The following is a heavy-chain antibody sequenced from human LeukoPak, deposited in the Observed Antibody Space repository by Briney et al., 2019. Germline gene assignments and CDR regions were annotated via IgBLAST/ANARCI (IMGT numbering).Heavy chain of an antibody. CDR1: GFTFSSYG. CDR3: ARAVIAFDY. Sequence: GGSLRLSCAASGFTFSSYGMHWVRQAPGKGLEWVAIIWYDGSNKYYADSVKGRFTISRDNSKNTLYLKMNSLRAEDTAVYYCARAVIAFDYWGQGTLVTVSS. J-gene: IGHJ4*02. V-gene: IGHV3-33*01. D-gene: IGHD3-10*01. CDR2: IWYDGSNK.